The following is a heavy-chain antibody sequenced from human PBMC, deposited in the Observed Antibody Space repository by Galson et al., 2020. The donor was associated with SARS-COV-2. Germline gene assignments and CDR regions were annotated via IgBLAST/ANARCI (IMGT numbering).Heavy chain of an antibody. CDR1: GGSISSGNYY. D-gene: IGHD3-3*01. Sequence: SETLSLTCTVSGGSISSGNYYWSWIRKPAGKGLEWIGRIYKSGNTNYNPSLWSQVTISVDTSKHQFSLKLRSVTAADTAVYYCARGNSPCVTIFGIVTVPCGMDVWGQGTAVTVSS. V-gene: IGHV4-61*02. J-gene: IGHJ6*02. CDR3: ARGNSPCVTIFGIVTVPCGMDV. CDR2: IYKSGNT.